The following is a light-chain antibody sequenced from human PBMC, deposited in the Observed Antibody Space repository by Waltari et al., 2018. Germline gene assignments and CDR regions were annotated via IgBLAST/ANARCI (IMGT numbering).Light chain of an antibody. CDR2: KGS. J-gene: IGKJ4*01. CDR1: QSISNW. V-gene: IGKV1-5*03. CDR3: QQYNSYSLLT. Sequence: DIQLTQSPSTLSASVGDRVTITCRASQSISNWLAWYQQKPGKTPKLLIYKGSTLESGVPSRCSGSGSGTEFTLTISSLQPDDFATYYCQQYNSYSLLTFGGGTKVEIK.